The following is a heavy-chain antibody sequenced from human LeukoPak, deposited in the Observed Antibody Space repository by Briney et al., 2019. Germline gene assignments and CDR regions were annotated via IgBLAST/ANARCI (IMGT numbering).Heavy chain of an antibody. CDR2: ISSSSSYI. CDR1: GFTFSSYS. V-gene: IGHV3-21*01. D-gene: IGHD3-3*01. J-gene: IGHJ4*02. Sequence: PGGSLRLSCAASGFTFSSYSMNWVRQAPGKGLEWVSSISSSSSYIYYAGSVKGRFTISRDNAKNSLYLQMNSLRAEDTAVYYCARDRRFLEWLSTYYFDYWGQGTLVTVSS. CDR3: ARDRRFLEWLSTYYFDY.